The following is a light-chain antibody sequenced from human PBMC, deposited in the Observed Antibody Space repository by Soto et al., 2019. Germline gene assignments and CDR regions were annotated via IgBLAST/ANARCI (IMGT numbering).Light chain of an antibody. J-gene: IGKJ2*01. CDR3: QQRSNWPPYT. CDR1: QSVSSY. CDR2: DAS. V-gene: IGKV3-11*01. Sequence: EIGLTHSPATRSFSPGERSTLSCRASQSVSSYLAWYQQRPGKAPRLLIYDASNRATGIPARFSGSGSGTDFTLTISSLEPEDFAIYYCQQRSNWPPYTFGQGTKLEIK.